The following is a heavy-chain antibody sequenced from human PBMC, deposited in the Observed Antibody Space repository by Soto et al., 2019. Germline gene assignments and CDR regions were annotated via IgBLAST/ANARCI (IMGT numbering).Heavy chain of an antibody. Sequence: TSETLSLTCTVSGGSISSSSYYWGWIRQPPGKGLEWIGSIYYSGSTYYNPSLKSRVTISVDTSKNQFSLKLSSVTAADTAVYYCARPYSSGWSGDFDYWGQGTLVTVS. V-gene: IGHV4-39*01. D-gene: IGHD6-19*01. CDR2: IYYSGST. CDR1: GGSISSSSYY. J-gene: IGHJ4*02. CDR3: ARPYSSGWSGDFDY.